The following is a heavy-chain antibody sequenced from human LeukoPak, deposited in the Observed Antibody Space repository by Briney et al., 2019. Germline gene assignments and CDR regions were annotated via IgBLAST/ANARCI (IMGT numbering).Heavy chain of an antibody. CDR1: GGSFSGYY. CDR3: ARRNPYDSSGYYYGASNYYYMDV. Sequence: SETLSLTCAVYGGSFSGYYWSWIRQPPGKGLEWIGEINHSGSTNYNPSLKSRVNISVDTSKNQFSLKLSSVTAADTAVYYCARRNPYDSSGYYYGASNYYYMDVWGKGTTVTVSS. D-gene: IGHD3-22*01. V-gene: IGHV4-34*01. J-gene: IGHJ6*03. CDR2: INHSGST.